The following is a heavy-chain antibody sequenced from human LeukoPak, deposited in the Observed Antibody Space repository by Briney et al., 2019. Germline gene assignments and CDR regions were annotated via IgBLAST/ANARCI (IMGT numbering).Heavy chain of an antibody. D-gene: IGHD6-13*01. CDR3: ARGQGYSSPPKNWFDP. Sequence: SVKVSCKASGGTFSSYAISWVRQAPGQGLEWMGGIIPIFGTANYAQKFQGRVTITTDEYTSTAYMELSSLRSEDTAVYYCARGQGYSSPPKNWFDPWGQGTLVTVSS. J-gene: IGHJ5*02. CDR2: IIPIFGTA. V-gene: IGHV1-69*05. CDR1: GGTFSSYA.